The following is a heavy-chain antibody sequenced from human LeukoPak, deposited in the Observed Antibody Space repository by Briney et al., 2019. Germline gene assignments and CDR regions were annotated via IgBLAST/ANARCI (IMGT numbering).Heavy chain of an antibody. D-gene: IGHD3-10*01. J-gene: IGHJ5*02. Sequence: GASVKVSCKASGYTFTSYGISWVRQAPGQGLEWMGWISAYNGNTNYAQKLQGRVTMTTDTSTSTAYMELRSLRSDDTAVYYCARKLLWFGENWFDPWGQGTLVTVSA. CDR3: ARKLLWFGENWFDP. CDR1: GYTFTSYG. CDR2: ISAYNGNT. V-gene: IGHV1-18*01.